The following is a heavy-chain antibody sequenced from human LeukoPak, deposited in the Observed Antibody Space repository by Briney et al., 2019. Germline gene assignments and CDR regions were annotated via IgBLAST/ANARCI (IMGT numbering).Heavy chain of an antibody. CDR3: AKGSPYNSGWRFGH. J-gene: IGHJ4*02. CDR2: IWYDGSKK. CDR1: GFTFSSYA. Sequence: GGSLRLSCAASGFTFSSYAMHWVRQAPGKGLECVAVIWYDGSKKYYADSVKGRFTISRDNSKDTLYLQMNSLRAEDTAVYYCAKGSPYNSGWRFGHWGQGTLVTVSS. D-gene: IGHD6-19*01. V-gene: IGHV3-33*06.